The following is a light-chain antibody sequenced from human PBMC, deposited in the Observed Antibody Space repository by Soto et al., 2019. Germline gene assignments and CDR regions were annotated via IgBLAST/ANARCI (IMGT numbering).Light chain of an antibody. Sequence: SYELTQPPSVSVAPGQTARITCGGNNIGSKSVHWYHQKPGQAPVLVVYNDRARPSGSPERFSGSNSGDTAALTISRVGAGDEATYYCQVWDTTNDHVVLGGGTK. J-gene: IGLJ2*01. V-gene: IGLV3-21*02. CDR1: NIGSKS. CDR2: NDR. CDR3: QVWDTTNDHVV.